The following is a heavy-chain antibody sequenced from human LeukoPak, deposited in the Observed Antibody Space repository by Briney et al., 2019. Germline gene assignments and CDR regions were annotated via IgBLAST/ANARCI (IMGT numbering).Heavy chain of an antibody. J-gene: IGHJ6*02. Sequence: ASVKVSCKASGYTFTSYGISWVRQAPGQGLEWMGWISSYNGNTNYAQELQGRVTMTTDTSTSTAYMELRSLRSDDTAVYYCAREYCSSTSCYLDGMDVWGQGTTVTVSS. V-gene: IGHV1-18*01. CDR1: GYTFTSYG. CDR2: ISSYNGNT. D-gene: IGHD2-2*01. CDR3: AREYCSSTSCYLDGMDV.